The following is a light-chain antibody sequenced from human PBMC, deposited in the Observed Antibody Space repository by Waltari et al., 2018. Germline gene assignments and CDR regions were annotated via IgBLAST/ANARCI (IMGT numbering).Light chain of an antibody. CDR2: DVS. J-gene: IGLJ3*02. V-gene: IGLV2-14*03. CDR1: SSDVGGYKY. CDR3: NSYTSSRTWV. Sequence: PGQSITISCTGTSSDVGGYKYVPWYQQHPGKAPKLIIYDVSTRPSGTSNRFSGSKSGNTASLTISGLQAEDEADYYCNSYTSSRTWVFGGGTKLTVL.